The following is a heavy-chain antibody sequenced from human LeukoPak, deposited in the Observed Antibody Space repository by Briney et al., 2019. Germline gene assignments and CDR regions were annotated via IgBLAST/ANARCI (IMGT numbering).Heavy chain of an antibody. Sequence: PSETLSLTCTVSGGSISSGDYYWSWIRQPPGKGLEWIGYIYYSGSTYYNPSLKSRVTISVDTSKNQFSLKLSSVTAADTAVYYCASERDSSGYYSWGQGTLVTVSS. CDR2: IYYSGST. D-gene: IGHD3-22*01. CDR3: ASERDSSGYYS. V-gene: IGHV4-30-4*01. J-gene: IGHJ4*02. CDR1: GGSISSGDYY.